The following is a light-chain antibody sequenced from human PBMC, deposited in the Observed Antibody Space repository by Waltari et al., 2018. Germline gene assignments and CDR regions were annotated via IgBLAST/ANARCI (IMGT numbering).Light chain of an antibody. V-gene: IGKV2-30*01. CDR1: QSLVFGDGNTY. CDR2: KVS. J-gene: IGKJ2*01. CDR3: MQGTHWPYT. Sequence: DAVMTQSPLSLPVTPGQPASISCRSTQSLVFGDGNTYLNWFHQRPGQSPRRLIYKVSNRDSGVPDRFSGSGSGTDFTLRISRVEAEDVGVYYCMQGTHWPYTFGQGNKVEI.